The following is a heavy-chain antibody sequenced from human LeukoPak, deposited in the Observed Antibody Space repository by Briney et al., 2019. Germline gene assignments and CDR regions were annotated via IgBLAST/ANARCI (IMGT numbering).Heavy chain of an antibody. D-gene: IGHD3-22*01. CDR2: IIPIFGIA. J-gene: IGHJ4*02. CDR3: ASFSEKSDYYDSSGPFDY. V-gene: IGHV1-69*04. CDR1: GGTFSSYA. Sequence: SVKVFCKASGGTFSSYAISWVRQAPGQELEWMGRIIPIFGIANYAQKFQGRVTITADKSTSTAYMELSSLRSEDTAVYYCASFSEKSDYYDSSGPFDYWGQGTLVTVSS.